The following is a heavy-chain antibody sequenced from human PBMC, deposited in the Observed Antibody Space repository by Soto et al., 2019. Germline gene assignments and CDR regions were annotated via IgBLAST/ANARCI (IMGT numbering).Heavy chain of an antibody. V-gene: IGHV3-21*01. D-gene: IGHD6-13*01. CDR1: GFTFSSYS. Sequence: GGPLRLSCAASGFTFSSYSMNWVRQAPGKGLEWVSSISSSSSYIYYADSVKGRFTISRDNAKNSLYLQRNSLRAEDTAVYYCARAPIAAASGYWGQGTLVTVSS. CDR2: ISSSSSYI. J-gene: IGHJ4*02. CDR3: ARAPIAAASGY.